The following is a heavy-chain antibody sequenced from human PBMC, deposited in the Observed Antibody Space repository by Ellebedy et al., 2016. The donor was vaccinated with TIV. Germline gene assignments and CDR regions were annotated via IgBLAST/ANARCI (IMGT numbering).Heavy chain of an antibody. CDR1: GYTFTSYD. J-gene: IGHJ6*03. V-gene: IGHV1-8*01. CDR2: MNPNSGNT. D-gene: IGHD3-3*01. CDR3: ARGLEGPPGIYYMDV. Sequence: ASVKVSCXASGYTFTSYDINWVRQATGQGLEWMGWMNPNSGNTGYAQKFQGRVTMTRNTSISTAYMELSSLRSEDTAVYYCARGLEGPPGIYYMDVWGKGTTVTVSS.